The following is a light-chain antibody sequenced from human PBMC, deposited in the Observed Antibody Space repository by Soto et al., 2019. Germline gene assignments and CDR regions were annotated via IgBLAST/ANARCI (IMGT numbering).Light chain of an antibody. Sequence: EIVMTQSPATLSVSPGERATLSCRASQRVSSNLAWYQQKPGQAPRLLIYGASTRATGIPARFSGSGSGTEFTLTISSLQSEDFAVYYCQQYNNWPPGATFGPGTKVDIK. CDR1: QRVSSN. V-gene: IGKV3-15*01. J-gene: IGKJ3*01. CDR3: QQYNNWPPGAT. CDR2: GAS.